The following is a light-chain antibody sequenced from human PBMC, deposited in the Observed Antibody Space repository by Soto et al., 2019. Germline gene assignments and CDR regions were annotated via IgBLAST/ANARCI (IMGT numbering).Light chain of an antibody. CDR2: GAS. V-gene: IGKV3-20*01. J-gene: IGKJ1*01. Sequence: EIVLTQSPVTLSVSPGERATLSCRAGQSVSSNLAWYQQKPGQAPRLLISGASSRAADIPDRFSGSGSGTDFTLTINRLEPEDFAVYYCQQYDSSPRTFGQGTKVDI. CDR1: QSVSSN. CDR3: QQYDSSPRT.